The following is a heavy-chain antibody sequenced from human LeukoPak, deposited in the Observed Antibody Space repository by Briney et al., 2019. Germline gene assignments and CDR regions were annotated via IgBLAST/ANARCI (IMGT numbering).Heavy chain of an antibody. V-gene: IGHV3-7*01. CDR3: ARDFWGAYRVDYFDC. CDR1: GFTFSNYW. CDR2: IKQDGSET. Sequence: GGSLRLSCAASGFTFSNYWMSWVRRAPGKGLGWVANIKQDGSETYSVDSVRGRFTISRDNAKNSLYLQMNSLRAEDAAVYYCARDFWGAYRVDYFDCWGQGTLVTVSS. D-gene: IGHD3-3*01. J-gene: IGHJ4*02.